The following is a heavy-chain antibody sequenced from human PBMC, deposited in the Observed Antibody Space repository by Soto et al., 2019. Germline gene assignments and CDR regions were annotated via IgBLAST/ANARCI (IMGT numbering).Heavy chain of an antibody. V-gene: IGHV4-59*08. Sequence: SETLSLTCAVYGGSFSGYYWSWIRQPPGKGLEWIGYIYYSGSTNYNPSLKSRVTISVDTSKNQFSLKLSSVTAADTAVYYCARHPRALYDILTGFFDYWGQGTLVTVSS. D-gene: IGHD3-9*01. J-gene: IGHJ4*02. CDR3: ARHPRALYDILTGFFDY. CDR1: GGSFSGYY. CDR2: IYYSGST.